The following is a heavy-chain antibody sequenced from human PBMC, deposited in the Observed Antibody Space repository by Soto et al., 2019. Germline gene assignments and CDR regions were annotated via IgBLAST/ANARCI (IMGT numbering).Heavy chain of an antibody. J-gene: IGHJ6*02. CDR2: ISVFNGDT. CDR3: ATQDDHKDDQPYYYGMDI. Sequence: ASVKVSCKAIGYTSSSYGINWVRQAPGQGLEWMGWISVFNGDTKYAQKFQGRVAITKDPGTSTAHMELRSLRSDDAAVYFCATQDDHKDDQPYYYGMDIWGQGTTVTVSS. V-gene: IGHV1-18*01. CDR1: GYTSSSYG. D-gene: IGHD3-16*01.